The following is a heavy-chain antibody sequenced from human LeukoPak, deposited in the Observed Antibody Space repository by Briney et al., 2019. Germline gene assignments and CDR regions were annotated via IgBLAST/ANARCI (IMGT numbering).Heavy chain of an antibody. D-gene: IGHD5-12*01. V-gene: IGHV1-69*04. Sequence: GASVTVSCKASGGTFSSFAISWVRQAPGQGLEWMGRIIPILGIANYAQKFQGRVTITADKSTSTAYMELSSLRSEDTAVYYCASGGFDSGVDYWGQGTLVTVSS. J-gene: IGHJ4*02. CDR2: IIPILGIA. CDR1: GGTFSSFA. CDR3: ASGGFDSGVDY.